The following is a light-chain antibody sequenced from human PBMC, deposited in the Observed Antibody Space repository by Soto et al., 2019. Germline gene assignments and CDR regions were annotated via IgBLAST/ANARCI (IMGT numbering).Light chain of an antibody. CDR3: QQRSDWPLT. V-gene: IGKV3-11*01. J-gene: IGKJ4*01. Sequence: EIVLTQSPATLSLSPGERVTLSCRASQSVSSYFAWYQQKPGLAPRLLIYDASTRAAGIPARFSGSGSGTDFTLTISSLEPDDFAVYYCQQRSDWPLTFGGGTKV. CDR1: QSVSSY. CDR2: DAS.